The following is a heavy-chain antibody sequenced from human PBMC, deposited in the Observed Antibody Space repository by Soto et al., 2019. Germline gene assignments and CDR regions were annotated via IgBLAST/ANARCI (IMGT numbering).Heavy chain of an antibody. CDR3: ARRVTSSTGWDY. D-gene: IGHD6-19*01. J-gene: IGHJ4*02. Sequence: EVQLVQSGAEVKKPGESLKISCKGSGYMFTNYWIGWVRQMPGKGLEWMGIIHGGDSNTRYSPSFDDQVTISTDKSINTAYLQWSSLKASDTAMYYCARRVTSSTGWDYWGQGTLVTVSS. CDR2: IHGGDSNT. CDR1: GYMFTNYW. V-gene: IGHV5-51*01.